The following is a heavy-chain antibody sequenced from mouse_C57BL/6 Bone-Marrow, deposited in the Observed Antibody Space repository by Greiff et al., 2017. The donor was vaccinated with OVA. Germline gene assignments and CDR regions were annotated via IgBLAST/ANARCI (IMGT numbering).Heavy chain of an antibody. V-gene: IGHV1-81*01. CDR3: ARGTTVVEGYAMDY. CDR1: GYTFTSYG. Sequence: QVQLQQSGAELARPGASVKLSCKASGYTFTSYGISWVKQRTGQGLEWIGEIYPRSGNTYYNEKFKGKATLTADKSSSTAYMELRSLTSEDSAVYVCARGTTVVEGYAMDYWGQGTSVTVSS. D-gene: IGHD1-1*01. J-gene: IGHJ4*01. CDR2: IYPRSGNT.